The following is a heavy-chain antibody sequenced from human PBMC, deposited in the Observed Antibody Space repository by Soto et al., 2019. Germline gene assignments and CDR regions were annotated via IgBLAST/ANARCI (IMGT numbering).Heavy chain of an antibody. Sequence: SVKVSCKASGGTFSSYAISWVRQAPGQGLEWMGGIIPIFGTANYAQKFQGRVTITADESTSTAYMELSSLRSEDTAVYYCARDSENYDFWSGYYRPRAYYYGMDVWGQGITVTVSS. J-gene: IGHJ6*02. CDR3: ARDSENYDFWSGYYRPRAYYYGMDV. V-gene: IGHV1-69*13. CDR1: GGTFSSYA. CDR2: IIPIFGTA. D-gene: IGHD3-3*01.